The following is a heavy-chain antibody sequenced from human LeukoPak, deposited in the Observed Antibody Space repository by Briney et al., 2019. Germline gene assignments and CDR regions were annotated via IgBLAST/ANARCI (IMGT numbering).Heavy chain of an antibody. J-gene: IGHJ4*02. V-gene: IGHV3-21*01. Sequence: GGSLRLSCAASGFTFSSYRMNWVRQAPGKGLEWVLSISSSSSYIYYADSVKGRFTISRDNAKNSLYLQMNSLRAEDTAVYYCAREGSRRDYFDYWGQGTLVTVSS. CDR1: GFTFSSYR. CDR2: ISSSSSYI. D-gene: IGHD6-13*01. CDR3: AREGSRRDYFDY.